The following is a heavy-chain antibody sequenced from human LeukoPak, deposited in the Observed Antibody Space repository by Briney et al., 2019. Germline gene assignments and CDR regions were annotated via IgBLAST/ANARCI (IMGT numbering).Heavy chain of an antibody. CDR1: GFTFSSYE. J-gene: IGHJ4*02. Sequence: PGGSLRLSCAASGFTFSSYEMNWVRQAPGKGREWVGRIKSKTDGGTTEYAAPVKGRFTISRDDSKNTLYLQMNSLKTEDTAVYYCTTGATRLLLEYWGQGTLVTVSS. V-gene: IGHV3-15*01. CDR3: TTGATRLLLEY. CDR2: IKSKTDGGTT. D-gene: IGHD2/OR15-2a*01.